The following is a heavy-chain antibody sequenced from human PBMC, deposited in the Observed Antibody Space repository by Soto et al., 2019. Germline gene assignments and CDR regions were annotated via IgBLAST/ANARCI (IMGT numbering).Heavy chain of an antibody. D-gene: IGHD3-3*01. CDR3: AREIRSGYYKYWYFDL. V-gene: IGHV1-2*02. CDR2: INPDSGGT. J-gene: IGHJ2*01. Sequence: QVQLVQSGAEVKKPGASVKVSCKASGYTFTIYYMHWVLQAPGQGLEWMGWINPDSGGTKYAQKFQGGVTMTRDTSINTVYMELSRLRSDDTAVYYCAREIRSGYYKYWYFDLWGRGTLVTVSS. CDR1: GYTFTIYY.